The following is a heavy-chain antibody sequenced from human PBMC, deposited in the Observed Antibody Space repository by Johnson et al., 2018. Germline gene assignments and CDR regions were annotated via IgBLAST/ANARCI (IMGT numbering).Heavy chain of an antibody. CDR2: ISSRSDTI. CDR3: AGGGNNHYYYGMDV. V-gene: IGHV3-48*01. Sequence: VQLVQSGGGLVQXGGSLRLSCAASGFTFSSSWMHWVCQAPGKGLELVSYISSRSDTIYYADSVKGRFTISRDNAKNTLYLQINSLRAEDTAVYYCAGGGNNHYYYGMDVWGQGTTVTVSS. D-gene: IGHD4-23*01. J-gene: IGHJ6*02. CDR1: GFTFSSSW.